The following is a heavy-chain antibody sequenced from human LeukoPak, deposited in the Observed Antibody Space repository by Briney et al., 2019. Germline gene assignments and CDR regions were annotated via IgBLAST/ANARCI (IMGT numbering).Heavy chain of an antibody. D-gene: IGHD2-2*01. CDR3: AKDRLVVVPAAMPKARGLFDY. CDR1: GFTFSSYG. J-gene: IGHJ4*02. CDR2: ISNDGSNK. Sequence: PGGSLRLSCAASGFTFSSYGMHWVRQAPGKGLEWVAVISNDGSNKYYADSVKGRFTISRDNSKNTLYLQMNSLRAEDTAVYYCAKDRLVVVPAAMPKARGLFDYWGQGTLVTVSS. V-gene: IGHV3-30*18.